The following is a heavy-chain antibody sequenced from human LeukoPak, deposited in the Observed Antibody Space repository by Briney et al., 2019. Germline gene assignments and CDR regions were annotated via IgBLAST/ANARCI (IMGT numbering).Heavy chain of an antibody. J-gene: IGHJ4*02. Sequence: GGSLRLSCAASGFTVITNYMNWVRQAPGKGLEWVAVISYDGSNKYYADSVKGRFTISRDNSKNTLYLQMNSLRAEDTAVYYCAKDLAVVTPFDYWGQGTLVTVSS. D-gene: IGHD4-23*01. CDR2: ISYDGSNK. V-gene: IGHV3-30*18. CDR1: GFTVITNY. CDR3: AKDLAVVTPFDY.